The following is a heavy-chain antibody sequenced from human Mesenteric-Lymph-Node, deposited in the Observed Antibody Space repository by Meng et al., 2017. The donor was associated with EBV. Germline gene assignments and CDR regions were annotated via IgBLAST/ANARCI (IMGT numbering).Heavy chain of an antibody. V-gene: IGHV4-4*03. Sequence: HLRGSGPGLVKPPGPLSPTCSVSGGDISSSSWWSWVRQPPGKGLEWLGEIYHSSGTTNYNPSLKSRVTISLDKSKNQFSLNLSSVTAADTAVYYCARLPPTTGYGTARSYWGQGTLVTVSS. CDR1: GGDISSSSW. J-gene: IGHJ4*02. CDR2: IYHSSGTT. CDR3: ARLPPTTGYGTARSY. D-gene: IGHD6-13*01.